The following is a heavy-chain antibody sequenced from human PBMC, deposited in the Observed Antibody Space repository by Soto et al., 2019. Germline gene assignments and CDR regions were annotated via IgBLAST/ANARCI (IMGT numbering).Heavy chain of an antibody. J-gene: IGHJ4*02. D-gene: IGHD2-2*01. V-gene: IGHV5-51*01. Sequence: GESLKISCKGSGYSFTSYWIGWVRQMPGKGLEWMGIIYPGDSDTRYSPSFQGQVTISADKSISTAYLQWSSLKASDTAMYYCARLEGPVVVPAAPLDYWGQGTLVTVSS. CDR2: IYPGDSDT. CDR1: GYSFTSYW. CDR3: ARLEGPVVVPAAPLDY.